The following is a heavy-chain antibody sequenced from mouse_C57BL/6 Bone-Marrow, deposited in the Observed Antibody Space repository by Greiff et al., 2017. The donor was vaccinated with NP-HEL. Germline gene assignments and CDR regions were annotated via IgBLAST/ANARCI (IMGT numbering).Heavy chain of an antibody. CDR3: ARRDDYLAWFAY. Sequence: EVKLVESGGGLVQPGGSLKLSCAASGFTFSDYYMYWVRQTPEKRLEWVAYISNGGGSTYYPDTVKGRFTISRDNAKNTLYLQMSRLKSEDTAMYYCARRDDYLAWFAYWGQGTLVTVSA. CDR2: ISNGGGST. V-gene: IGHV5-12*01. D-gene: IGHD2-4*01. CDR1: GFTFSDYY. J-gene: IGHJ3*01.